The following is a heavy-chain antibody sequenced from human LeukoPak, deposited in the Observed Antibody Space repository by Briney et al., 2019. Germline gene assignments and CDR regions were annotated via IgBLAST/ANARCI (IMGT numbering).Heavy chain of an antibody. D-gene: IGHD3-10*01. CDR2: INPNSGGT. CDR3: ARVQSSDHYGSGSTPYYYYGMDV. CDR1: GYTFTGYY. J-gene: IGHJ6*02. V-gene: IGHV1-2*02. Sequence: AASVKVSCKASGYTFTGYYMHWVRQAPGQGLEWMGWINPNSGGTNYAQKFQGRVTMTRDTSISTAYMELSRLRSDDTAVYYCARVQSSDHYGSGSTPYYYYGMDVWGQGTTVTVSS.